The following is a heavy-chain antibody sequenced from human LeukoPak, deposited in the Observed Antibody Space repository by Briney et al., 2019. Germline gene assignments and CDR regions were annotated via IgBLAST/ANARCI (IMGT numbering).Heavy chain of an antibody. Sequence: SETLSLTCTVSGDSISGYCWAWIRQPAGKGLEWIGHIYAPGSSNYSPSFKSRVTMSIDMSNNQFSLRLNSVTAADTAMYYCARDLEDFDSPANDYWGQGTHVIVSP. CDR3: ARDLEDFDSPANDY. CDR2: IYAPGSS. J-gene: IGHJ4*02. CDR1: GDSISGYC. V-gene: IGHV4-4*07. D-gene: IGHD2-15*01.